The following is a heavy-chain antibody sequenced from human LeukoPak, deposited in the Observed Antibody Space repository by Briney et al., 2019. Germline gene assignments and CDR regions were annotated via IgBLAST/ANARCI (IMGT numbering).Heavy chain of an antibody. CDR2: IYYSGST. CDR1: GGSISSYF. J-gene: IGHJ3*02. CDR3: ARGYCSSASCSHDAFDI. V-gene: IGHV4-59*01. D-gene: IGHD2-2*01. Sequence: PSETLSLTCTVSGGSISSYFWSWIRQPPGKGLEWIGYIYYSGSTNYNPSLKSRVTISVDTSKNQFSLKLHSVTAADTAVYYCARGYCSSASCSHDAFDIWGQGTMVTVSS.